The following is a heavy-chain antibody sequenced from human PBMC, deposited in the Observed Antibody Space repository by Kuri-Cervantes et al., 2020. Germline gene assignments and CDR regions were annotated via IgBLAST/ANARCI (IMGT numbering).Heavy chain of an antibody. CDR1: GGTSSDIT. J-gene: IGHJ4*02. D-gene: IGHD4-17*01. CDR3: ARGALRRFDY. CDR2: VLPLFGRT. Sequence: SVKVSCKASGGTSSDITISWVRQAPGQGLEWMGGVLPLFGRTNYAQKFQGRVTIIMDESTTTSYMELSSLTSEDTAVYYRARGALRRFDYWGQGTLVTVSS. V-gene: IGHV1-69*05.